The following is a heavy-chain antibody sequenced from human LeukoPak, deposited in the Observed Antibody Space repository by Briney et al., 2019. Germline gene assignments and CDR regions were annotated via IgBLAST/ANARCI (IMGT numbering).Heavy chain of an antibody. CDR2: MNPNSGNT. J-gene: IGHJ6*02. Sequence: ASVKVSCKASGYTFTSYDINWARQATGQGLEWMGWMNPNSGNTGYAQKFQGRVTMTRNTSISTAYMELSSLRSEDTDVYYCARADCSGGSCYSWVLYYYGMDVWGQGTTVTVSS. D-gene: IGHD2-15*01. CDR3: ARADCSGGSCYSWVLYYYGMDV. CDR1: GYTFTSYD. V-gene: IGHV1-8*01.